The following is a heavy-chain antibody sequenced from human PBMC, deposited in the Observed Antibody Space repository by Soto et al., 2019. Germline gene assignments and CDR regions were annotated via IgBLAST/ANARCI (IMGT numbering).Heavy chain of an antibody. J-gene: IGHJ4*02. D-gene: IGHD3-22*01. CDR1: GFTFSSHS. CDR3: ARDFSMVVVAPGY. Sequence: PGGSLRLSCAASGFTFSSHSMNWVRQAPGKGLEWVSSYGTRSTSVFYTDSVKGRFTISRDNAKNSLYLQMNSLRAEDSAVYYCARDFSMVVVAPGYWGQGTLVTVSS. V-gene: IGHV3-21*01. CDR2: YGTRSTSV.